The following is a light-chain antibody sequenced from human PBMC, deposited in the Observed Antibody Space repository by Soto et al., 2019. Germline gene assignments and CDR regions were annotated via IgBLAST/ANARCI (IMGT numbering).Light chain of an antibody. V-gene: IGLV2-23*02. Sequence: QSVLTQPASVSGSPGQSITISCTGTSSDVGSYNLVSWYQQHPGKAPKLMIYEVSKRPSGVSNRFSGSKSGNTASLTISGFQSEDEADYYCCSYAGSSTPYVFGTGTKVTVL. CDR1: SSDVGSYNL. CDR2: EVS. J-gene: IGLJ1*01. CDR3: CSYAGSSTPYV.